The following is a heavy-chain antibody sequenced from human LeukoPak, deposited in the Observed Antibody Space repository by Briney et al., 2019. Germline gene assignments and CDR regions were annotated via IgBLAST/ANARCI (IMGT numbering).Heavy chain of an antibody. CDR2: ISAYSGNT. CDR1: GYTFTSYG. V-gene: IGHV1-18*01. CDR3: AKVTPYYDFWSGYYYFDY. J-gene: IGHJ4*02. Sequence: ASVKVSCKASGYTFTSYGISWVRQAPGQGLEWMGWISAYSGNTNYAQKLQGRVTMTTDTSTSTAYMELRSLRSDDTAVYYCAKVTPYYDFWSGYYYFDYWGQGTLVTVSS. D-gene: IGHD3-3*01.